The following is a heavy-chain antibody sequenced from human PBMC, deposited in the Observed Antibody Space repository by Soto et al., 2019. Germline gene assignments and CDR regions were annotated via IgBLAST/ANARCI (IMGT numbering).Heavy chain of an antibody. Sequence: ASVKVSCKASGYTFSDHYLHWVRQAPGQGLEWLGWINPFSGGAKYPQKFRDKVTMATDTSTNTLNLELYSLASDDTAIYCCARCSGTYSLDYWGQGTLVAVAS. D-gene: IGHD3-10*02. CDR3: ARCSGTYSLDY. V-gene: IGHV1-2*02. J-gene: IGHJ4*02. CDR2: INPFSGGA. CDR1: GYTFSDHY.